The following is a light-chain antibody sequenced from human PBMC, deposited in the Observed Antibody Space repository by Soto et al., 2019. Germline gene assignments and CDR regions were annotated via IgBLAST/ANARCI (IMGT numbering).Light chain of an antibody. CDR1: QSISRS. CDR3: QQYISYSRT. V-gene: IGKV1-5*01. CDR2: DAS. J-gene: IGKJ1*01. Sequence: DIQMTQSPSTLSASVGDRVNITCRASQSISRSLAWYQQKPGKAPKLLIYDASSLERGVPSRFSGSGSGTEFTLTISSLQPDDFATYYCQQYISYSRTFGQGTKVEIK.